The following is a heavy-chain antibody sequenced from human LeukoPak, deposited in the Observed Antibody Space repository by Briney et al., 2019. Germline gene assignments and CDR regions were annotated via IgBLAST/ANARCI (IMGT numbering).Heavy chain of an antibody. CDR2: IQHDGSGQ. CDR1: GFMFSSYG. D-gene: IGHD5-18*01. CDR3: AKCDTVMVNHDAFDI. Sequence: GSLRLSCTASGFMFSSYGMHWVRQAPGKGLDWMAYIQHDGSGQFYADSVKGRFTISRDNSKNTVYLQMNSPRVEDTALYYCAKCDTVMVNHDAFDIWGLGTMVTVSS. V-gene: IGHV3-30*02. J-gene: IGHJ3*02.